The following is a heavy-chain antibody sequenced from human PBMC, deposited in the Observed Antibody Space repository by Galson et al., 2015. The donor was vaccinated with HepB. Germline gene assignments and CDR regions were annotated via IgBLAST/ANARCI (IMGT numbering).Heavy chain of an antibody. CDR2: TYFRSKWYY. CDR1: GDSVSGNIVS. J-gene: IGHJ4*02. V-gene: IGHV6-1*01. CDR3: AGAGYCRSTYCFFAD. Sequence: CAISGDSVSGNIVSWNWIRQSPSRGLEWLGRTYFRSKWYYDYAVSVKSRITINPDTSENQFSLQLHSVTPEDKAVYYCAGAGYCRSTYCFFADWGQGTLVTVSS. D-gene: IGHD2-2*01.